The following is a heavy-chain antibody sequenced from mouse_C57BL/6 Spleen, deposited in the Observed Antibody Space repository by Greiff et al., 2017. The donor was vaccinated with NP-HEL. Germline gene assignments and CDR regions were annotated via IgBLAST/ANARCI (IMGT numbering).Heavy chain of an antibody. Sequence: VLLQESGPGLVAPSQSLSITCPVSGFSLTSYGVSWVRQPPGKGLEWLGVIWCDGSTHYHSALISGRSSSKDNAKSQVFLKLNSLQTDDTATYYCDKLGCYYEGFAYWGQGTLVTVSA. CDR2: IWCDGST. V-gene: IGHV2-3*01. CDR3: DKLGCYYEGFAY. D-gene: IGHD1-1*01. CDR1: GFSLTSYG. J-gene: IGHJ3*01.